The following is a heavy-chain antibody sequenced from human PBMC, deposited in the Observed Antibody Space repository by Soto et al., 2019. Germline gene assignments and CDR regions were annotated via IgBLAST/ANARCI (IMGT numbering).Heavy chain of an antibody. Sequence: GASVKVSCKASGYTFTGYYMHWVRQAPGQGLEWMGWINPNSGGTNYAQKFQGRVTMTRDTSISTAYMELSRLRSDDTAVYYCARDSQSLYYYDVNAFDIWGQGTMVTVSS. V-gene: IGHV1-2*02. CDR1: GYTFTGYY. CDR2: INPNSGGT. D-gene: IGHD3-22*01. CDR3: ARDSQSLYYYDVNAFDI. J-gene: IGHJ3*02.